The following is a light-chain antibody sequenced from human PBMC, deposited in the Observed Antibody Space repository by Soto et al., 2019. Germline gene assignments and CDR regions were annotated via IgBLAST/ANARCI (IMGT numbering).Light chain of an antibody. CDR1: QSVLYSSNNKNY. V-gene: IGKV4-1*01. CDR3: QQYYSTPQT. Sequence: DIVMTQSPDSLAVSLGERATINCKSSQSVLYSSNNKNYLAWYQQKPGQPPKLLIYWASTRESGVPDRFSGSGSGTDFTLTISRLQAEDVAVYYCQQYYSTPQTFGQGTK. CDR2: WAS. J-gene: IGKJ2*01.